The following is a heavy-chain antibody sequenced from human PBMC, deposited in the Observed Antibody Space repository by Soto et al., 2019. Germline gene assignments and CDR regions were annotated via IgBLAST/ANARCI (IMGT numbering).Heavy chain of an antibody. CDR3: GRTANWFDP. J-gene: IGHJ5*02. CDR2: IDHSGST. CDR1: GGSFSGYY. Sequence: SETLSLTCAVYGGSFSGYYWSWIRHPPGKGLEWIGEIDHSGSTNYNPSLKSRVTISVDTSKNQISLKLTSVTAADTAVYFCGRTANWFDPWGQGTLVTVSS. V-gene: IGHV4-34*01.